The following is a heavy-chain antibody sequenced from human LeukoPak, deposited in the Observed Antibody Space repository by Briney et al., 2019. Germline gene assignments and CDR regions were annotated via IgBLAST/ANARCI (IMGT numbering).Heavy chain of an antibody. CDR1: GFTVSSYW. V-gene: IGHV3-74*01. D-gene: IGHD3-10*01. CDR3: ARAGGSGSYYIFWFDP. Sequence: PGGSLRLSCAASGFTVSSYWMHWVRQAPGKGLVWVSRINSDGSSTSYADSVKGRFTISRDNAKNTLYLQMNSLRAEDTAVYYCARAGGSGSYYIFWFDPWGQGTLVTVSS. J-gene: IGHJ5*02. CDR2: INSDGSST.